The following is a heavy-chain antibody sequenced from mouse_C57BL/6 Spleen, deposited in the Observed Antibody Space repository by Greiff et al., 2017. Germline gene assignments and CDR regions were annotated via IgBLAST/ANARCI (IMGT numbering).Heavy chain of an antibody. J-gene: IGHJ1*03. CDR1: GFSLTSYG. V-gene: IGHV2-5*01. CDR3: AKSGGSSFWYFDV. Sequence: VQLQQSGPGLVQPSQSLSITCTVSGFSLTSYGVHWVRQSPGKGLEWLGVIWRGGSTDYNAAFMSRLSITKDNSKSHVFFKMNSLQADDTAIYYCAKSGGSSFWYFDVWGTGTTVTVSS. CDR2: IWRGGST. D-gene: IGHD1-1*01.